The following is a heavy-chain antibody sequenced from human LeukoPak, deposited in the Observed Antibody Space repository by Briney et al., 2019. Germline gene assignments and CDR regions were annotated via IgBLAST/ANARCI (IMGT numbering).Heavy chain of an antibody. V-gene: IGHV4-34*01. D-gene: IGHD6-19*01. CDR3: ASHQESELGSAVAGLTYYYYGMDV. CDR2: INHSGRT. J-gene: IGHJ6*02. CDR1: GGSFSGYY. Sequence: SETRSLTCAVYGGSFSGYYWSRIRQPPGKGLEWIGEINHSGRTNYNPSLKSRVTISVDTSKNQFSLKLSSVTAADTAVYYCASHQESELGSAVAGLTYYYYGMDVWGQGTTVTVSS.